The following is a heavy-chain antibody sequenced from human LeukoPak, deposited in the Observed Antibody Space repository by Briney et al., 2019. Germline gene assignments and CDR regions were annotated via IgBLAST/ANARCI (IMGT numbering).Heavy chain of an antibody. CDR2: ISSSSSTI. CDR1: GFTFSSYS. Sequence: EAGGSLRLSCAASGFTFSSYSMNWVRQAPGKGLEWVSYISSSSSTIYYADSVKGRFTISRDNAKNSLYLQMNSLRAEDTAVYYCARDPALGYDSSGDDYWGQGILVTVSS. J-gene: IGHJ4*02. V-gene: IGHV3-48*01. CDR3: ARDPALGYDSSGDDY. D-gene: IGHD3-22*01.